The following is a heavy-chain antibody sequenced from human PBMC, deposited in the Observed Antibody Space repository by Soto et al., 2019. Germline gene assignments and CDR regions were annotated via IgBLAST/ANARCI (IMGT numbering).Heavy chain of an antibody. Sequence: SETLSLTCTVSGCTISTGGHFWSWIRQYPGKGLEWIGYIYYSGTTHYNPSLKSRVTISIDTSKNQFSLNLSSVTAADTAVYYCARVVSGSYLDYWGQGTLVTVSS. CDR1: GCTISTGGHF. D-gene: IGHD1-26*01. CDR2: IYYSGTT. J-gene: IGHJ4*02. CDR3: ARVVSGSYLDY. V-gene: IGHV4-31*03.